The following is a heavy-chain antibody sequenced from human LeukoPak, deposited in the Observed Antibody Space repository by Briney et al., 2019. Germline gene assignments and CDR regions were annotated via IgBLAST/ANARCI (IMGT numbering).Heavy chain of an antibody. CDR2: INAGNGNT. J-gene: IGHJ4*02. CDR3: VRRSLYYDYVWGSYRYTGFDY. D-gene: IGHD3-16*02. CDR1: GYTFTSYA. V-gene: IGHV1-3*01. Sequence: ASVKVSCKASGYTFTSYAMHWVRQAPGQRLEWMGWINAGNGNTKYSQKFQGRVTITRDTSASTAYMELSSLRSEDTAVYYCVRRSLYYDYVWGSYRYTGFDYWGQGTLVTVSS.